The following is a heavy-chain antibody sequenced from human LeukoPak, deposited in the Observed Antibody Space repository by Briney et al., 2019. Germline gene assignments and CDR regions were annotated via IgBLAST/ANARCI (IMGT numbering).Heavy chain of an antibody. CDR3: ATGELGGAS. CDR1: GFTFTSYG. Sequence: PGGSLRLSCAASGFTFTSYGMNWVRQVPGKGLEWVSYISTSSSTIYYADSVKGRFTISRDNAKNSLYLQMNFLRDEDTAVYFCATGELGGASWGQGTLVTVSS. V-gene: IGHV3-48*02. D-gene: IGHD3-16*01. CDR2: ISTSSSTI. J-gene: IGHJ5*02.